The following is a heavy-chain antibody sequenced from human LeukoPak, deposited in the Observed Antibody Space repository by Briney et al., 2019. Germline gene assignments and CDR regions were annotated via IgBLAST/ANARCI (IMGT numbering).Heavy chain of an antibody. CDR3: ERLRFVGSGIPGDY. Sequence: GESLKISCKGSGYSFTSYWIGWVRQIPGKGLEWMGIIYPGDSDTRYSPSLQGQVTISADKSISTAYLQWSSLKAADAAMYYCERLRFVGSGIPGDYWGQGTLVTVSS. D-gene: IGHD3-10*01. CDR2: IYPGDSDT. CDR1: GYSFTSYW. J-gene: IGHJ4*02. V-gene: IGHV5-51*01.